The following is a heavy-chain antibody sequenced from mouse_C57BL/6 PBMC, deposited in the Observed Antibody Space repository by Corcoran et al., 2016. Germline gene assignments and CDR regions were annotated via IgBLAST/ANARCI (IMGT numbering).Heavy chain of an antibody. CDR2: IYPRSGNT. D-gene: IGHD1-1*01. Sequence: QVQLQQSGAELARPGASVKLSCKASGYTFTSYGISWVKQRTGQGLEWIGEIYPRSGNTYYNEKFKGKATLTADKSSSTAYMELRSLTSEDSAVYFCAREEITTVVASGTDYWGQGTTLTVSS. J-gene: IGHJ2*01. V-gene: IGHV1-81*01. CDR1: GYTFTSYG. CDR3: AREEITTVVASGTDY.